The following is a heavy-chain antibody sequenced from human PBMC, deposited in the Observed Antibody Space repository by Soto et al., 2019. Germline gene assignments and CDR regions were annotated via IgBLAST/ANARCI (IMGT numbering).Heavy chain of an antibody. CDR1: GGSISSYY. Sequence: SETLSLTCTVSGGSISSYYWSWIRQPPGKGLEWIGYIYYSGSTNYNPSLKSRVTISVDTSKNQFSLKVSSVTAADTAVYYCARLPSIAAGDSYYFDYWGQGTLVTVSS. D-gene: IGHD6-6*01. V-gene: IGHV4-59*08. CDR3: ARLPSIAAGDSYYFDY. CDR2: IYYSGST. J-gene: IGHJ4*02.